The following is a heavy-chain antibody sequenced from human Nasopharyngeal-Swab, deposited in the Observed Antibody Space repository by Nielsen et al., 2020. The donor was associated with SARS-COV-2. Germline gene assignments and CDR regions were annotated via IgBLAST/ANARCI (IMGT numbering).Heavy chain of an antibody. Sequence: ESLKISCAASGFTFSSYAMSWVRQPPGKGLEWIGEINHSGSTNYNPSLKSRVTISVDTSKNQFSLKLSSVTAADTAVYYCARASPQRITIFGVVDAFDIWGQGTMVTVSS. CDR1: GFTFSSYA. D-gene: IGHD3-3*01. CDR2: INHSGST. CDR3: ARASPQRITIFGVVDAFDI. J-gene: IGHJ3*02. V-gene: IGHV4-34*01.